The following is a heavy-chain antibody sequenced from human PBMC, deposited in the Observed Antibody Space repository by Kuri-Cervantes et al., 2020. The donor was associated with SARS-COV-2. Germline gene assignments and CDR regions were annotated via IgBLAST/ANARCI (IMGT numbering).Heavy chain of an antibody. Sequence: ASVKVSCKASGYTFTGYYMHWVRQAPGQGLEWMGWINPNSGGTNYAQKFQGWVTMTRETSIGTAYMELSRLRSDDTAVYYCARGPAITIFGVLRGRENWFDPWGQGTLVTVSS. D-gene: IGHD3-3*01. V-gene: IGHV1-2*04. CDR1: GYTFTGYY. CDR3: ARGPAITIFGVLRGRENWFDP. J-gene: IGHJ5*02. CDR2: INPNSGGT.